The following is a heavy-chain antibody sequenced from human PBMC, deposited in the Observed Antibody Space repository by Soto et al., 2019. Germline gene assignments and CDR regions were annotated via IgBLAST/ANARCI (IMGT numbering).Heavy chain of an antibody. Sequence: SETLSLTCTVSGASISNYYWSWIRQPAGRGLEWIGRIGRLYTSGSTNYNPSLESRVTMSVDTSQNQFSLRLSSVTAADTVVYYCARGRSGSYYEYWGRGTLVTVSS. V-gene: IGHV4-4*07. CDR2: IGRLYTSGST. D-gene: IGHD1-26*01. J-gene: IGHJ4*02. CDR1: GASISNYY. CDR3: ARGRSGSYYEY.